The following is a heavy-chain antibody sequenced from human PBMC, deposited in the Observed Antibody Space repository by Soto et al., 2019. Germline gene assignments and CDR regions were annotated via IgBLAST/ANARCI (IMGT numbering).Heavy chain of an antibody. Sequence: EASVKVSCKASGYTFTSYRISWVRQAPGQGLECMGWSNAYNGNTNYAQKLQGRVTMTTDTSTSTDYMERRSLRSDDTAVYYCARDQVTTVTTAVYYYYSGMDVWGQGTTVTV. CDR1: GYTFTSYR. D-gene: IGHD4-4*01. CDR2: SNAYNGNT. J-gene: IGHJ6*02. V-gene: IGHV1-18*04. CDR3: ARDQVTTVTTAVYYYYSGMDV.